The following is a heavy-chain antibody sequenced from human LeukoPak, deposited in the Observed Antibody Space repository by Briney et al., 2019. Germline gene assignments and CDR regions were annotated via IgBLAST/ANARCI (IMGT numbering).Heavy chain of an antibody. CDR2: MNPNSGNT. D-gene: IGHD5-12*01. V-gene: IGHV1-8*01. J-gene: IGHJ4*02. CDR3: ARALGYSGYDSGVFGY. Sequence: ASVKVSCKASGYTFTSYDINWVRQATGQGLEWMGWMNPNSGNTGYAQKFQGRVTMTRNTSIGTAYMELSSLRSEDTAVYYCARALGYSGYDSGVFGYWGQGTLVTVSS. CDR1: GYTFTSYD.